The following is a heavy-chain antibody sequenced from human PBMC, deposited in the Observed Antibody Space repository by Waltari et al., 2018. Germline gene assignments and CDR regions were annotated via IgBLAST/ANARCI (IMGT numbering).Heavy chain of an antibody. Sequence: QVQLVQSGAKVKKPGSSVKVSCKASGGTFSSYAISWVRQAPGQGLEWMVGIIPIFGTANYAQKFQGRVTMTADKSTSTAYMELSSLRSEDTAVYYCATRIAAAGTEYFQHWGQGTLVTVSS. D-gene: IGHD6-13*01. V-gene: IGHV1-69*14. CDR3: ATRIAAAGTEYFQH. CDR2: IIPIFGTA. CDR1: GGTFSSYA. J-gene: IGHJ1*01.